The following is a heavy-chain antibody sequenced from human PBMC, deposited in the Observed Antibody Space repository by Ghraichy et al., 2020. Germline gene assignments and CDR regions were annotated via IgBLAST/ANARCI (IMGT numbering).Heavy chain of an antibody. CDR1: GFTFSSYW. CDR2: INSDGSST. D-gene: IGHD6-19*01. CDR3: ARAYSSGWYQPANDAFDI. V-gene: IGHV3-74*01. Sequence: LSLTCAASGFTFSSYWMHWVRQAPGKGLVWVSRINSDGSSTSYADSVKGRFTISRDNAKNTLYLQMNSRRAEDTAVYYCARAYSSGWYQPANDAFDIWGQGTMVTVSS. J-gene: IGHJ3*02.